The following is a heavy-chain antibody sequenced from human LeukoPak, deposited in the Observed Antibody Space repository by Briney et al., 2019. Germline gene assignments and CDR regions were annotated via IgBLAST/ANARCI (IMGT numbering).Heavy chain of an antibody. J-gene: IGHJ4*02. CDR2: IFYSGIT. V-gene: IGHV4-39*01. D-gene: IGHD1-26*01. CDR1: GGSISSSSYF. Sequence: SETLSLTCTVSGGSISSSSYFWGWIRQPPGKGLEWIGNIFYSGITYYNPSLKSRVTISVDTSKNQFSLKLSSVTAADTAVYYCAAWKWEPWWASFDYWGQGTLVTVSS. CDR3: AAWKWEPWWASFDY.